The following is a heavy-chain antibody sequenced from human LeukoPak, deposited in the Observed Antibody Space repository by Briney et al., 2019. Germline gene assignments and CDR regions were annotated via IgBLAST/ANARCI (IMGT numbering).Heavy chain of an antibody. CDR2: ISSSSSYI. V-gene: IGHV3-21*01. CDR1: GFTFSSYS. CDR3: ARSHETYYDFWSGSDYYGMDV. Sequence: GGSLRLSCAASGFTFSSYSMNWVCQAPGKGLEWVSSISSSSSYIYYADSVKGRFTISRDNAKNSLYLQMNSLRAEDTAVYYCARSHETYYDFWSGSDYYGMDVWGQGTTVTVSS. J-gene: IGHJ6*02. D-gene: IGHD3-3*01.